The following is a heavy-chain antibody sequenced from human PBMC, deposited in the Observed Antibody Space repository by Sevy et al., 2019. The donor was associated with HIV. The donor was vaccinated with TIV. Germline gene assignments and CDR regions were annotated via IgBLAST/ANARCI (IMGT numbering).Heavy chain of an antibody. CDR2: NLIDGSNK. J-gene: IGHJ1*01. V-gene: IGHV3-30*18. Sequence: GSLRLLRAASGFRLSCYGMDWGPQAPGKGLGLGAPNLIDGSNKNYGDCVKGRLTISRDDSKNTVFLQINSLRAEDTAVYYCANLLYPGDQWSLWLHGAEYFHHWGQGTLVTVSS. D-gene: IGHD3-3*01. CDR1: GFRLSCYG. CDR3: ANLLYPGDQWSLWLHGAEYFHH.